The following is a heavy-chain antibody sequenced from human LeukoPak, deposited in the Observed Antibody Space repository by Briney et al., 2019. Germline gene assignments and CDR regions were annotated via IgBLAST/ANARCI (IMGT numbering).Heavy chain of an antibody. V-gene: IGHV3-48*03. CDR2: ISSSGSFI. Sequence: GGSLRLSCATSGFTLSSYVMHWVRQAPGKGLEWVSYISSSGSFIYYADSVKGRFTISRDNAKNSLYLHMNSLRAEDTALYYCAREPYYDSSGYSPDYWGQGTLVTVSS. J-gene: IGHJ4*02. D-gene: IGHD3-22*01. CDR1: GFTLSSYV. CDR3: AREPYYDSSGYSPDY.